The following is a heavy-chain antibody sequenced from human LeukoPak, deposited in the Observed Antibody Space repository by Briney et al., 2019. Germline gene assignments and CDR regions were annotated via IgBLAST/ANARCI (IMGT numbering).Heavy chain of an antibody. D-gene: IGHD6-19*01. J-gene: IGHJ4*02. CDR3: ARDFGTTGWHTFDY. CDR1: GDSVSSKNGA. Sequence: SQTLSLTCVVSGDSVSSKNGAWNWIRQSPSRGLEWLGRTYYRSKWYNYAESMEGRMTISQDTSKNQYSLHLNSVTSDDTAVYYCARDFGTTGWHTFDYWGQGTLVTVSS. V-gene: IGHV6-1*01. CDR2: TYYRSKWY.